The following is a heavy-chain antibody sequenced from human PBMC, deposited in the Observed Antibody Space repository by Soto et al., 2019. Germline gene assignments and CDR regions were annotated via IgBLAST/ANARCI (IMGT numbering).Heavy chain of an antibody. CDR2: ISAYNGNT. CDR1: GYTFTSYG. V-gene: IGHV1-18*01. D-gene: IGHD6-19*01. Sequence: GASVKVSCKASGYTFTSYGISWVRQAPGQGLEWMGWISAYNGNTNYAQKLQGRVTMTTDTSTSTAYMELRSLRSDDTAVYYCAREKWLTAVAGIPYFDYWGQGTLVTVPQ. J-gene: IGHJ4*02. CDR3: AREKWLTAVAGIPYFDY.